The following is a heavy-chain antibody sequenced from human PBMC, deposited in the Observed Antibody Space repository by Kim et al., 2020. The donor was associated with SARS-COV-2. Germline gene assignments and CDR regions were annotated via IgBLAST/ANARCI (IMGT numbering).Heavy chain of an antibody. D-gene: IGHD3-10*01. CDR3: ARRTSFPDYYGSGSYQYIGDDDY. J-gene: IGHJ4*02. CDR2: IDPSDSYT. Sequence: GESLKISCKGSGYSFTSYWISWVRQMPGKGLEWMGRIDPSDSYTNYSPSFQGHVTISADKSISTAYLQWSSLKASDTAMYYCARRTSFPDYYGSGSYQYIGDDDYWGQGTLVTVSS. CDR1: GYSFTSYW. V-gene: IGHV5-10-1*01.